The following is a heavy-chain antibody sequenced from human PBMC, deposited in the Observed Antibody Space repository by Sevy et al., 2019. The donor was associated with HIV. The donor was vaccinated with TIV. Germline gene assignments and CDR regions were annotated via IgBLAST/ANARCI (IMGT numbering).Heavy chain of an antibody. J-gene: IGHJ6*02. D-gene: IGHD2-15*01. CDR1: GFTLSGSA. Sequence: GGSLRLSCAASGFTLSGSAIHWVRQASGKGQEWVGRIRSKANSFATAYAASVEGRFTISRDDSKNTAYLQMNSLKTEDTAVYYCTESGKAYCSGGKWHQDYYYYGMDVWGQGTTVTVSS. V-gene: IGHV3-73*01. CDR2: IRSKANSFAT. CDR3: TESGKAYCSGGKWHQDYYYYGMDV.